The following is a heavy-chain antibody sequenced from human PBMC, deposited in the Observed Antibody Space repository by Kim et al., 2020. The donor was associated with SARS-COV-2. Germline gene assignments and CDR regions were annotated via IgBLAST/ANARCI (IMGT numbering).Heavy chain of an antibody. V-gene: IGHV3-7*03. CDR2: IKQDGSEK. CDR1: GFTFSSYW. J-gene: IGHJ4*02. Sequence: GGSLRLSCAASGFTFSSYWMSWVRQAPGKGLEWVANIKQDGSEKYYVDSVKGRFTISRDNAKNSLYLQMNSLRAEDTAVYYCARDYCGGDCYPDNNYFDYWGQGTLVTVSS. CDR3: ARDYCGGDCYPDNNYFDY. D-gene: IGHD2-21*02.